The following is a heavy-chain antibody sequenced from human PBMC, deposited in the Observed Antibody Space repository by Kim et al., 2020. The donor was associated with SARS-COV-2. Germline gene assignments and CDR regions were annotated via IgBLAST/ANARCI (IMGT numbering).Heavy chain of an antibody. CDR3: ARMESPGIAAAGTPFDY. J-gene: IGHJ4*02. Sequence: PKGRVTISVDTAKTQFSLKLSSVTAADTAVYYCARMESPGIAAAGTPFDYWGQGTLVTVSS. V-gene: IGHV4-59*01. D-gene: IGHD6-13*01.